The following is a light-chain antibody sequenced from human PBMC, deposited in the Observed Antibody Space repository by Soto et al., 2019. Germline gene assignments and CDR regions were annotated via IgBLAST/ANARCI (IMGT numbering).Light chain of an antibody. J-gene: IGLJ3*02. CDR1: SSDVGAYNY. CDR2: DVS. CDR3: CSYARSYTLV. Sequence: QSALTQPRSVSGSPEQSVTISCTGTSSDVGAYNYVSWYQQHPGKVPKLMIYDVSRRPSGVPDRFSGSKSGNTASLTISGLQADDEAEYYCCSYARSYTLVFGGGTKVTVL. V-gene: IGLV2-11*01.